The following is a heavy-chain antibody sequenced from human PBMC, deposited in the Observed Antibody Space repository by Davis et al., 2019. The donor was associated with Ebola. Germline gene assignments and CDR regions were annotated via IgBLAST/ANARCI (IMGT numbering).Heavy chain of an antibody. CDR1: GFTFSSYA. CDR3: AKGSHIAVAGTDNWFDP. D-gene: IGHD6-19*01. Sequence: GESLKISCAASGFTFSSYAMFWVRQAPGKGLEWVAGIRNSGTTTHYADSVKGRFTISRDNSKNTLFLQMNSLRAEDTARYYCAKGSHIAVAGTDNWFDPWGQGTLVTVSS. J-gene: IGHJ5*02. V-gene: IGHV3-23*01. CDR2: IRNSGTTT.